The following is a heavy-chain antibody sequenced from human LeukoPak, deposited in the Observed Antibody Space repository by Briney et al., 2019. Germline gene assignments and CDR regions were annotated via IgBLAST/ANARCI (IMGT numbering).Heavy chain of an antibody. D-gene: IGHD3-16*01. CDR3: ARGAFYMDV. CDR1: GGSISSYY. V-gene: IGHV4-59*01. Sequence: PSETLSLTCTVSGGSISSYYWSWIRQPPGKGLEWIGYIYYSGSTNYNPSLKSRVTISVDTSKNQFSLKLSSVTAADTAVYFCARGAFYMDVWGKGTTVTVSS. CDR2: IYYSGST. J-gene: IGHJ6*03.